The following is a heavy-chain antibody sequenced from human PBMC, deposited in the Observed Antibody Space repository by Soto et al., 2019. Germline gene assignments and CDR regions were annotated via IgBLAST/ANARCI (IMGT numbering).Heavy chain of an antibody. CDR1: GFTFSSYS. Sequence: GGSLRLSCAASGFTFSSYSMNWVRQTPGKGLEWISYIGSSSRAIYYADSVKGRFTVSRDNAKRSLYLQLNSLRDEDTAVYYCARGAAVGGSYYYYMDVWGQGTPVTVSS. V-gene: IGHV3-48*02. CDR3: ARGAAVGGSYYYYMDV. CDR2: IGSSSRAI. J-gene: IGHJ6*03. D-gene: IGHD6-13*01.